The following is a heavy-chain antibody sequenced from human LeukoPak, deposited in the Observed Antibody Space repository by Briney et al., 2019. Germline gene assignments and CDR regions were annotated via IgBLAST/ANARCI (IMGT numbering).Heavy chain of an antibody. Sequence: PSETLSLTCTVSGGSISSYYWSWIRQPPGKGLEWIGYIYYSGSTNYNPSLKSRVTISVDTSKNQFSLKLTSVTAADTAVYYCARGLSPTRSGYSDYRGQGTLVTVSS. CDR1: GGSISSYY. V-gene: IGHV4-59*01. D-gene: IGHD3-22*01. CDR2: IYYSGST. CDR3: ARGLSPTRSGYSDY. J-gene: IGHJ4*02.